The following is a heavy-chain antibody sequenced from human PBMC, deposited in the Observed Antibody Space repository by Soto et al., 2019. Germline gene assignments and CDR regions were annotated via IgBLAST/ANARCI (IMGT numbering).Heavy chain of an antibody. CDR3: ARELGVAGLLYYFDF. Sequence: KPSETLSFPCTVSDGYLRGNFLTSIRQPPGKRLEWIGRISANGNTDDNPSLKSRVTMSIDTSKNHFSHDLISVTASDTAIYYCARELGVAGLLYYFDFWGQGTLVTVSS. CDR1: DGYLRGNF. V-gene: IGHV4-4*07. J-gene: IGHJ4*02. CDR2: ISANGNT. D-gene: IGHD6-19*01.